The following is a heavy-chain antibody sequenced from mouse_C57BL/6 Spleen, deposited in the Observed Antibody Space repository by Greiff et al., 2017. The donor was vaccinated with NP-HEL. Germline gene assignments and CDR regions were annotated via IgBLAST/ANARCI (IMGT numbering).Heavy chain of an antibody. Sequence: EVMLVESGGGLVKPGGSLKLSCAASGFTFSDYGMHWVRQAPEKGLEWVAYISSGSSTNYYADTVKGRFTISSDNAKHTLFLQMTSLTSEDTAMYCCERAGSNYEAWFAYWGQGTLVTVSA. V-gene: IGHV5-17*01. J-gene: IGHJ3*01. CDR1: GFTFSDYG. D-gene: IGHD2-5*01. CDR3: ERAGSNYEAWFAY. CDR2: ISSGSSTN.